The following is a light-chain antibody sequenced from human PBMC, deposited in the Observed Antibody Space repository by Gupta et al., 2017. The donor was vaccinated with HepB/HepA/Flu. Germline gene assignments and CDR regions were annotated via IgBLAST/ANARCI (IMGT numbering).Light chain of an antibody. Sequence: DIQMTQVPSTPSASVGDRVTISCRASQSISFWLAWYQQKPGKAPKLLIYKTSNLESGVPSRFSGSGAGTEFTLTISSLQPDDFATYYCQQYRNFWTFGQGTKVEIK. CDR2: KTS. CDR3: QQYRNFWT. V-gene: IGKV1-5*03. CDR1: QSISFW. J-gene: IGKJ1*01.